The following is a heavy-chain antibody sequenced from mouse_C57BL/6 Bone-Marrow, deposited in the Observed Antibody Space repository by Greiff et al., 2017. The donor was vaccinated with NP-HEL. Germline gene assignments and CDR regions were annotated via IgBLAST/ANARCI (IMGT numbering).Heavy chain of an antibody. CDR3: ARGDYGSSRFGYAMDY. Sequence: QVQLQQSGAELVKPGASVKISCKASGYAFSSYWMNWVKERPGKGLEWIGQIYPGDGDTTYNGKFKGKATLTADKSSSTAYMQVSSRTSEDSAVYFCARGDYGSSRFGYAMDYWGQGTSVTVSS. V-gene: IGHV1-80*01. CDR2: IYPGDGDT. CDR1: GYAFSSYW. J-gene: IGHJ4*01. D-gene: IGHD1-1*01.